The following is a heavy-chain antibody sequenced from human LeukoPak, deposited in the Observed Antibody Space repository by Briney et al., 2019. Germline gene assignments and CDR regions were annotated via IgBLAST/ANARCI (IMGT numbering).Heavy chain of an antibody. CDR1: GGSINNYC. CDR2: IYYSGST. Sequence: MTSETLSLTCTVSGGSINNYCWSWIRQPPGQGLEWIGDIYYSGSTNYNPSLKSRVTMSVDTSKNQFSLRLNSVTAADTAVYYCAREYSSTWSSFDYWGQGTLVTVSS. J-gene: IGHJ4*02. CDR3: AREYSSTWSSFDY. D-gene: IGHD6-13*01. V-gene: IGHV4-59*01.